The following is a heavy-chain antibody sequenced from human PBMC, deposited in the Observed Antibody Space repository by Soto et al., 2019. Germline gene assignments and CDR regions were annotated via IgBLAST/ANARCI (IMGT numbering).Heavy chain of an antibody. D-gene: IGHD2-15*01. J-gene: IGHJ6*02. V-gene: IGHV3-30*18. Sequence: SLRLSCAASGFTFSSYGMHWVRQAPGNGLEWVAVISYDGSNKYYADSVKGRFTISRDNSKNTLYLQMNSLRAEDTAVYYCAKDPPTGGHYYYYGMDVWGQGTTVTVSS. CDR2: ISYDGSNK. CDR1: GFTFSSYG. CDR3: AKDPPTGGHYYYYGMDV.